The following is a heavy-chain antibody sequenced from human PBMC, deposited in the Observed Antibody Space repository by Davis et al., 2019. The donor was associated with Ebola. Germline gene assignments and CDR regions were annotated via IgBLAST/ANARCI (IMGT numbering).Heavy chain of an antibody. Sequence: AASVKVSCKASGYTFTGYYIHWVRQAPVQGLEWMGWINPNSGDTKYSQKFQGWVTMTRDTPISTAYMELNRLTSDDTAVYYCARDRVCSGATCYAYFDFWGQGTLVTVSS. CDR3: ARDRVCSGATCYAYFDF. J-gene: IGHJ4*02. CDR1: GYTFTGYY. D-gene: IGHD2-15*01. V-gene: IGHV1-2*04. CDR2: INPNSGDT.